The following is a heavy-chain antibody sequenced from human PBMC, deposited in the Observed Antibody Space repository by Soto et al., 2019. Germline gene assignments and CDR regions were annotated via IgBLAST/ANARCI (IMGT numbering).Heavy chain of an antibody. D-gene: IGHD6-13*01. J-gene: IGHJ5*02. CDR2: ISYDGSNK. V-gene: IGHV3-30-3*01. CDR1: GFTFSSYA. Sequence: QVQLVESGGGVVQPGRSLRLSCAASGFTFSSYAMHWVRQAPGKGLEWVAVISYDGSNKYYADSVKGRFTISRDNSKKTLDLQMNSLRAEDTAVYYCARDWAAAGTDPLEFDPWGQGTLVTVSS. CDR3: ARDWAAAGTDPLEFDP.